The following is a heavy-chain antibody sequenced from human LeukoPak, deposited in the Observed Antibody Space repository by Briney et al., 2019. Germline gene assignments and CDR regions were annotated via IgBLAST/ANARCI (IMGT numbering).Heavy chain of an antibody. Sequence: GGSLRLSCAASGFTFDDYAMHWVRQAPGQGLEWVSGISWNSGSIGYADSVKGRFTISRDNAKNSLYLQMNSLRAEDTALYYCAKDISPIVGATDEALDCWGQGTLVTVSS. D-gene: IGHD1-26*01. CDR1: GFTFDDYA. CDR2: ISWNSGSI. J-gene: IGHJ4*02. V-gene: IGHV3-9*01. CDR3: AKDISPIVGATDEALDC.